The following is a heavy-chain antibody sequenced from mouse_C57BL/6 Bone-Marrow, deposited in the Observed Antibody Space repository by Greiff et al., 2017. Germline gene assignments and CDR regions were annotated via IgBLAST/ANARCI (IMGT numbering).Heavy chain of an antibody. V-gene: IGHV1-63*01. CDR1: GYTFTNYW. CDR2: IYPGGGYT. CDR3: ARYATVVAGYYAMDY. D-gene: IGHD1-1*01. J-gene: IGHJ4*01. Sequence: VQLQQSGAELVRPGTSVKMSCKASGYTFTNYWIGWAKQRPGHGLEWIGDIYPGGGYTNYNEKFKGKATLTADKSSSTAYMQFSSLTSEDSAIYYCARYATVVAGYYAMDYWGQGTSVTVSS.